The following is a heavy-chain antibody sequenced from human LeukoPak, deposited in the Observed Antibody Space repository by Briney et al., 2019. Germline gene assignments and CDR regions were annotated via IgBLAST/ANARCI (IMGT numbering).Heavy chain of an antibody. Sequence: SETLSLTCTVSGGSISSSSYYWGWIRQPPGKGLEWIGSIYYSGSTYYNPSLKSRVTISVDTSKNQFSLKLSSVTAADTAVYYCARRRSGSYYYYYMDVWGKGTTVTVSS. CDR1: GGSISSSSYY. J-gene: IGHJ6*03. CDR3: ARRRSGSYYYYYMDV. CDR2: IYYSGST. V-gene: IGHV4-39*07. D-gene: IGHD1-26*01.